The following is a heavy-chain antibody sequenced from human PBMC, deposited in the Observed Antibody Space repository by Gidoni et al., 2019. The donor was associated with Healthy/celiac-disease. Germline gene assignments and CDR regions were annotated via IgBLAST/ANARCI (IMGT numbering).Heavy chain of an antibody. CDR3: ATSSGQLDY. D-gene: IGHD6-19*01. Sequence: EVQLLESWGGLVQPGGSLRLSCASSGFTFSSYAMRWVRQDPGKGLEWVSAISGSGGSTYYADYVKGRLTISRDNSKNTLDLQMNSLRAEETAVYYCATSSGQLDYWGQGTLVTVSS. V-gene: IGHV3-23*01. CDR2: ISGSGGST. J-gene: IGHJ4*02. CDR1: GFTFSSYA.